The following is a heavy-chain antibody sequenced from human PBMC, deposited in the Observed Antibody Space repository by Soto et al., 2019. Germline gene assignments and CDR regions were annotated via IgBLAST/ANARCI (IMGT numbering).Heavy chain of an antibody. Sequence: EVQLLESGGGLVQPGGSLRLSCAASGFTFSSYAMSWVRQAPGKGLEWVSAISGSGGSTYYADSVKGRFTISRDNSKNTLYLKMNSLRAEDTAVYYCAKDGMEWLLYWGRVGVEDHHFDYWGQGTLVTVSS. CDR3: AKDGMEWLLYWGRVGVEDHHFDY. CDR1: GFTFSSYA. D-gene: IGHD3-3*01. V-gene: IGHV3-23*01. J-gene: IGHJ4*02. CDR2: ISGSGGST.